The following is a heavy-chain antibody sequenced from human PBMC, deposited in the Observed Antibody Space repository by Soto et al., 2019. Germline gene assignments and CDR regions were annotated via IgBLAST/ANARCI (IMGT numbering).Heavy chain of an antibody. CDR2: ISAYNGNT. CDR1: GYTFTSYD. CDR3: ATVPNSGRRNWFDP. J-gene: IGHJ5*02. D-gene: IGHD3-10*01. Sequence: ASVKVSCKASGYTFTSYDINWVRQATGQGLEWMGWISAYNGNTNYAQKLQGRVTMTTDTSMSTAYMELTSLRSDDTAVYYCATVPNSGRRNWFDPWGQGTLVTVSS. V-gene: IGHV1-18*01.